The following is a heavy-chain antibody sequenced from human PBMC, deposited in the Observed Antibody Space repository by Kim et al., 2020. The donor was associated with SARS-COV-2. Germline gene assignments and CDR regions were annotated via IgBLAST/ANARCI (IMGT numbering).Heavy chain of an antibody. D-gene: IGHD6-19*01. CDR3: ASGLNINLYSSGGDPPREYYFDY. Sequence: ASVKVSCKASGYTFTSYGISWVRQAPGQGLEWMGWISAYNGNTNYAQKLQGRVTMTTDTSTSTAYMELRSLRSDDTAVYYCASGLNINLYSSGGDPPREYYFDYWGQGTLVTVSS. CDR1: GYTFTSYG. J-gene: IGHJ4*02. CDR2: ISAYNGNT. V-gene: IGHV1-18*04.